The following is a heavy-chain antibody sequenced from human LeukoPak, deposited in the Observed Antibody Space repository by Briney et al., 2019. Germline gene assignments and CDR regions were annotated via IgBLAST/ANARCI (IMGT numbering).Heavy chain of an antibody. Sequence: ASVKVSCKASGGTFSSYAISWVRQAPGQGLEWMGWISAYNGNTNYAQKLQGRVTMTRDTSISTAYMELSSLRSEDTAVYYCARLSSHYGDYKVDPWGQGTLVTVSS. CDR3: ARLSSHYGDYKVDP. CDR2: ISAYNGNT. CDR1: GGTFSSYA. J-gene: IGHJ5*02. V-gene: IGHV1-18*01. D-gene: IGHD4-17*01.